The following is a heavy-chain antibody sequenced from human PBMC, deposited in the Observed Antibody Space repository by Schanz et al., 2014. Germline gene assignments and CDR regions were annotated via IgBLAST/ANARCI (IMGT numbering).Heavy chain of an antibody. CDR1: GFTFSSYT. CDR2: ISGSGGST. CDR3: AKDHPSSGWPAFDV. Sequence: EVQLLESGGGLVRPGGSLRLSCAASGFTFSSYTMNWVRQAPGKGLEWVSAISGSGGSTVYADSVKGRFSISRDLSSNTLYLQMNSLRADDSAIYYCAKDHPSSGWPAFDVWGQGTQXTVSS. V-gene: IGHV3-23*01. J-gene: IGHJ4*02. D-gene: IGHD6-19*01.